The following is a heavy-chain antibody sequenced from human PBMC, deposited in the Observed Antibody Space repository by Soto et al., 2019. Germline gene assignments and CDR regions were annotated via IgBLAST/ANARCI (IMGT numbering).Heavy chain of an antibody. CDR1: GGTFSSYA. CDR3: ARSDYVRCYFDY. Sequence: ASVQVSCKASGGTFSSYAISWVRQAPGQGLEWMGGIIPIFGTANYAQKFQGRVTITADKSTSTAYMELSSLRSEDTAVYYCARSDYVRCYFDYWGQGTLVTVSS. D-gene: IGHD4-17*01. J-gene: IGHJ4*02. V-gene: IGHV1-69*06. CDR2: IIPIFGTA.